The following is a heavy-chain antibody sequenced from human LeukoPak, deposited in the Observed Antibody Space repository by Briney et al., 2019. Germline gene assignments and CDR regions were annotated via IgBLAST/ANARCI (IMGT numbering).Heavy chain of an antibody. CDR2: ISGSGGST. CDR1: GFSFSLTA. D-gene: IGHD5-18*01. CDR3: ARGPPTACSYKWLDR. J-gene: IGHJ5*02. Sequence: QPGGSLRLSSVQPGFSFSLTAMCWGCQAPGKGLEWVSVISGSGGSTYYADSVKGRFTISIDNSQNTLYLQMNSLRAEDTALYYCARGPPTACSYKWLDRGGRGTLVTVSS. V-gene: IGHV3-23*01.